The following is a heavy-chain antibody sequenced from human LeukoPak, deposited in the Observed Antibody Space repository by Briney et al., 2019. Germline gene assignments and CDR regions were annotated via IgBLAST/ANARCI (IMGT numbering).Heavy chain of an antibody. Sequence: SETLSLTCTVSGGSISYDYWSWIRQSPGKRLEWIGYIHYSGATNYSPSLKSRVTISVDTSKNQFSLKLSSVTAADTALYYCATLRGASTAVFDSWGQGTTVTVSS. CDR3: ATLRGASTAVFDS. J-gene: IGHJ4*03. CDR2: IHYSGAT. D-gene: IGHD2-21*02. V-gene: IGHV4-59*08. CDR1: GGSISYDY.